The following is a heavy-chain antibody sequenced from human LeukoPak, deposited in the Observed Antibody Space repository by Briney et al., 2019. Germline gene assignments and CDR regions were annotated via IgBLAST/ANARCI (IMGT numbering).Heavy chain of an antibody. CDR2: IYYSGST. V-gene: IGHV4-61*08. Sequence: SETLSLTCTVSGASVSSGGYYWSWIRQPPGKGLEWVGNIYYSGSTNYNPSLESRVTISVDTSKNQFSLKVSSVTAADTAVYYCARRGGAGRSFDYWGQGTLVTVSS. J-gene: IGHJ4*02. CDR1: GASVSSGGYY. D-gene: IGHD2-21*01. CDR3: ARRGGAGRSFDY.